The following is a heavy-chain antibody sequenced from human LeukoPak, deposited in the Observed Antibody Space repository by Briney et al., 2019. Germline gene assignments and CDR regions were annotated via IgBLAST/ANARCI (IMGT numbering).Heavy chain of an antibody. Sequence: SETLSLTCAVYGGSFSGYFWSWIRQPPGKGLEWIGEINHSGSTNYNPSLKSRVTISVDTSKNQFSLKLSSVTAADTAVYYCASFYGSGSSPWGQGTLVTVSS. J-gene: IGHJ5*02. CDR3: ASFYGSGSSP. V-gene: IGHV4-34*01. CDR2: INHSGST. CDR1: GGSFSGYF. D-gene: IGHD3-10*01.